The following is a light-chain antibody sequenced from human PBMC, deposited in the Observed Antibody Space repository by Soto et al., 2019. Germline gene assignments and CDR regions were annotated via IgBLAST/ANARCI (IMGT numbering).Light chain of an antibody. V-gene: IGKV3-20*01. CDR1: QNVSGNY. CDR3: QQYGNSPCT. CDR2: GAS. J-gene: IGKJ2*02. Sequence: DIVLTQSPGTLSLSPGERATLSCRASQNVSGNYLAWYQQKPGQAPRLLIRGASSRATGIPDRFSGSGSGTAFTLTISRLEAEDFAVYYCQQYGNSPCTFGHGTKLEIK.